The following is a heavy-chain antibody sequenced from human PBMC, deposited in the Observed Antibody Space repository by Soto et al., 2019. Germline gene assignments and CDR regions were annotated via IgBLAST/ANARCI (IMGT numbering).Heavy chain of an antibody. V-gene: IGHV4-31*03. J-gene: IGHJ4*02. CDR2: IYYSGST. Sequence: SETPSLTCTVSGGSISSGGYYWSWIRQHPGKGLEWIGYIYYSGSTYYNPSLKSRVTISVDTSKNQFSLKLSSVTAADTAVYYCAREDGSGSYLPDYWGQGTLVTVSS. D-gene: IGHD3-10*01. CDR3: AREDGSGSYLPDY. CDR1: GGSISSGGYY.